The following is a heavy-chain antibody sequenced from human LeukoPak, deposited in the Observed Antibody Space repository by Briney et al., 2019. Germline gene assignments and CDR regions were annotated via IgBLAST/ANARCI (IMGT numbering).Heavy chain of an antibody. Sequence: GGSLRLSCAASGFTFSSYSMNWVRQAPGKGLEWISYISGSGSVSYYEDSVKGRFTISRDNAKNSLYLQMNSLRDEDTALYYCTRDGGFGFLAAFDIWGQGTMVTVSS. J-gene: IGHJ3*02. CDR1: GFTFSSYS. CDR3: TRDGGFGFLAAFDI. CDR2: ISGSGSVS. V-gene: IGHV3-48*02. D-gene: IGHD3-10*01.